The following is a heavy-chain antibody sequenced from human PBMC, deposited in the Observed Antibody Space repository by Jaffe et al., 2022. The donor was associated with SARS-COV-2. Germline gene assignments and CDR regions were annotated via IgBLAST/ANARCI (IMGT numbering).Heavy chain of an antibody. CDR2: ISAYNGNT. J-gene: IGHJ6*03. CDR1: GYTFTSYG. CDR3: ARDFESIRLWFGELLGRDYYYYMDV. V-gene: IGHV1-18*01. Sequence: QVQLVQSGAEVKKPGASVKVSCKASGYTFTSYGISWVRQAPGQGLEWMGWISAYNGNTNYAQKLQGRVTMTTDTSTSTAYMELRSLRSDDTAVYYCARDFESIRLWFGELLGRDYYYYMDVWGKGTTVTVSS. D-gene: IGHD3-10*01.